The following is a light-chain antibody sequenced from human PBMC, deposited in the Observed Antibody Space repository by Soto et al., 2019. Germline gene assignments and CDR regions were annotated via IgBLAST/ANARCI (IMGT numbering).Light chain of an antibody. J-gene: IGLJ2*01. Sequence: QSVLTQPPSVSAAPGQKVTISCSGRSSNIGNNYVSWYQQLPGTAPKLLIYDNDERPSGIPYRFSGSKSCTSATLGITGLQTGDEADYYCATWDASLSAGVFGGGTKLTVL. V-gene: IGLV1-51*01. CDR1: SSNIGNNY. CDR2: DND. CDR3: ATWDASLSAGV.